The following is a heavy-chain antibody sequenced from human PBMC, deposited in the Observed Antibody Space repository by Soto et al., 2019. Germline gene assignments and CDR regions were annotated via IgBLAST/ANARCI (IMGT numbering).Heavy chain of an antibody. Sequence: PWGSLRLSCAASGFTFSSYWMHWVRQAPGKGLVWVSRMNSDGSSTSYADSVKGRFTISRDNAKNTPYLQMNSLSGEDTAVYYCARDRYSYGLLSRGFDYWGRGTLVTVSS. J-gene: IGHJ4*02. CDR2: MNSDGSST. V-gene: IGHV3-74*01. CDR3: ARDRYSYGLLSRGFDY. CDR1: GFTFSSYW. D-gene: IGHD5-18*01.